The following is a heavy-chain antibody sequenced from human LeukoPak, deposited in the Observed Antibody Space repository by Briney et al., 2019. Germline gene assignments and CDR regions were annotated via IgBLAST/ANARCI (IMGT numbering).Heavy chain of an antibody. CDR1: GGSISSSSYY. CDR3: ARHLWLNYYYGMDV. Sequence: SETLSLTCTVSGGSISSSSYYWGWIRQPPGKGLEWIGSIYYSGSTHYNPSLKSRVTISVDTSKNQFSLKLSSVTAADTAVYYCARHLWLNYYYGMDVWGQGTTVTVSS. V-gene: IGHV4-39*01. CDR2: IYYSGST. J-gene: IGHJ6*02. D-gene: IGHD5-18*01.